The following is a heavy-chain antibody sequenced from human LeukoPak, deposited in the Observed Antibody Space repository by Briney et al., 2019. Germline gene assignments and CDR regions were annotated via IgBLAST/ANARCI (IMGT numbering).Heavy chain of an antibody. CDR3: ARASNYYDSSGYYSVGY. V-gene: IGHV3-33*01. D-gene: IGHD3-22*01. J-gene: IGHJ4*02. CDR2: IWYDGSNK. Sequence: PGRSLRLSCAASGFTSSSYGMHWVRQAPGKGLEWVAVIWYDGSNKYYADSVKGRFTISRDNSKNTLYLQMNSLRAEDTAVYYCARASNYYDSSGYYSVGYWGQGTLVTVSS. CDR1: GFTSSSYG.